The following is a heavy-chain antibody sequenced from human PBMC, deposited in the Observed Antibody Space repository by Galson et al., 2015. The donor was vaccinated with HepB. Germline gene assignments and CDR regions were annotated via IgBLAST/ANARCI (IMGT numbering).Heavy chain of an antibody. D-gene: IGHD3-3*01. CDR1: GFSFMSHS. V-gene: IGHV3-48*01. CDR3: ARNPASYDYYNMDV. Sequence: SLRLSCAASGFSFMSHSMNWVRHSPGKGLEWLAYISPGGAKYYAESARGRFPISRDNVKKSMYLHMSSLRVEDTAVYYCARNPASYDYYNMDVWGQGTTVTVS. J-gene: IGHJ6*02. CDR2: ISPGGAK.